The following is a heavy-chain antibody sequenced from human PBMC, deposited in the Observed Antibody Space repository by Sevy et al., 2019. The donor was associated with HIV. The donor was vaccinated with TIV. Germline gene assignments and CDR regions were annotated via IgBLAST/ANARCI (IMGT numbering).Heavy chain of an antibody. Sequence: ASVKVSCKVSGYTLNEFSMHWVRQAPGKGLEWMITFDPEDGDPEDGKTIYAQKFLGRVTVTEDTSTDTAYMELSSLRSEDTAVYYCATTKDYYDSSGYPFDYWGQGTLVTVSS. CDR2: FDPEDGDPEDGKT. J-gene: IGHJ4*02. D-gene: IGHD3-22*01. CDR1: GYTLNEFS. V-gene: IGHV1-24*01. CDR3: ATTKDYYDSSGYPFDY.